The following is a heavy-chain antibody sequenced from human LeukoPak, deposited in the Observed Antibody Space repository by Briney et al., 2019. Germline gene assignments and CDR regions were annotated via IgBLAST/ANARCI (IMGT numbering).Heavy chain of an antibody. CDR2: INSDGSNT. Sequence: PGGSLRLSCAASGFIFISYWKHWVRQARGKGLVWVSRINSDGSNTSYAASVKGRFTISRDTAKNTLYLQMNSLRAEDTAVYYCARGHHYYDSSAYYYWGQGTLVTVSS. CDR1: GFIFISYW. V-gene: IGHV3-74*01. J-gene: IGHJ4*02. CDR3: ARGHHYYDSSAYYY. D-gene: IGHD3-22*01.